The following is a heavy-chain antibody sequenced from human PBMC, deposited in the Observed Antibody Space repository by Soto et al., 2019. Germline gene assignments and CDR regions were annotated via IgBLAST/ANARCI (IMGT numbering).Heavy chain of an antibody. CDR2: ISSSSSYT. J-gene: IGHJ4*01. V-gene: IGHV3-11*06. CDR1: GFTFSDYY. D-gene: IGHD3-10*01. CDR3: APAGRFLLIVDY. Sequence: PGGSVRLSCAASGFTFSDYYMTWIRQAPGKGLEWVSFISSSSSYTNYADSVQGRFTISRDNAKNSLYIQMNSLRAEDPAVYYCAPAGRFLLIVDYWGQGTLVTVSS.